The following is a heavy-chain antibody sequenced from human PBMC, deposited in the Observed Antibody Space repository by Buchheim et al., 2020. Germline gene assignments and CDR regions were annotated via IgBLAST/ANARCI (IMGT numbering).Heavy chain of an antibody. V-gene: IGHV4-34*01. Sequence: QVQLQQWGAGLLKPSETLSLTCAVYGGSFSGYYWSWIRQPPGKGLEWIGEINHSGSTNYNPSLKSRVTISVDTSKNQFSFKLSSVTAADTAVFYCARGRGYYDSSGYRYWGQGTL. CDR2: INHSGST. CDR3: ARGRGYYDSSGYRY. CDR1: GGSFSGYY. D-gene: IGHD3-22*01. J-gene: IGHJ4*02.